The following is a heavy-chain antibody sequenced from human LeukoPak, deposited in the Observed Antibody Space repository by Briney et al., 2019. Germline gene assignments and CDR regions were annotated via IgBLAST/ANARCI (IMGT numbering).Heavy chain of an antibody. CDR1: GFTFSSYA. Sequence: GGSLRLSCAASGFTFSSYAMHWVRQAPGKGLEWVAVISYDGSNKYYADSVKGRFTISRDNSENTLYLQMNNLRAEDTAVYYCARVRGLYCSSTSCADSDAFDIWGQGTMVTVSS. J-gene: IGHJ3*02. CDR2: ISYDGSNK. CDR3: ARVRGLYCSSTSCADSDAFDI. D-gene: IGHD2-2*01. V-gene: IGHV3-30-3*01.